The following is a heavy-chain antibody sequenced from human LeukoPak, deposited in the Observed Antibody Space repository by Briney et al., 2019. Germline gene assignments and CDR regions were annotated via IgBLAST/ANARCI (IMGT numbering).Heavy chain of an antibody. J-gene: IGHJ4*02. Sequence: GGSLRLSCAASGFTFSSYGMHWVRQAPGKGLEWVAVRWYDGSNKYYADSVKGRFTISRDNSKNTLYLQMNSLRAEDTAVYYCANSVRGVIVRGFDYWGQGTLVTASS. V-gene: IGHV3-33*06. D-gene: IGHD3-10*02. CDR1: GFTFSSYG. CDR3: ANSVRGVIVRGFDY. CDR2: RWYDGSNK.